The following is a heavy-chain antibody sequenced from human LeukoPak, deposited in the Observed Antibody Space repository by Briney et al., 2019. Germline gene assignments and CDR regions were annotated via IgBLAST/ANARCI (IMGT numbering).Heavy chain of an antibody. Sequence: SETLSLTCTVSGGSISSYYWSWIRQPPGKGLEWIGYIYYSGSTNYNPSLQSRVTISVDTSKNQFSLKLSSVTAADTAVYYCARHGVGAKEVPDYWGQGTLVTVSS. J-gene: IGHJ4*02. CDR1: GGSISSYY. D-gene: IGHD1-26*01. V-gene: IGHV4-59*08. CDR2: IYYSGST. CDR3: ARHGVGAKEVPDY.